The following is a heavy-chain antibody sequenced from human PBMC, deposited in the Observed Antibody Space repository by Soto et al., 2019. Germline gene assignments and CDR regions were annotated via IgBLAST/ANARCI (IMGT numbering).Heavy chain of an antibody. J-gene: IGHJ2*01. CDR2: ITHSSSAI. CDR3: AASILVSRQYFDL. D-gene: IGHD3-9*01. CDR1: GVTFSSYT. Sequence: PGGSLRLSCAASGVTFSSYTMNWVRQAPGKGLEWISHITHSSSAIYYADSVRGRFTVSRDNAKNSLYLQLNSLRAEDTAVYYCAASILVSRQYFDLWGRGTLVTVSS. V-gene: IGHV3-48*01.